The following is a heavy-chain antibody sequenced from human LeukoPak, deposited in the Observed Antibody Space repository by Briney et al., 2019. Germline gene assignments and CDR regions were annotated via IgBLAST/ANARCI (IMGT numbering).Heavy chain of an antibody. V-gene: IGHV3-15*01. Sequence: PGGSLRLSCAASGFTFSNAWMSWVRQAPGKGLEWVGRIKSKTDGGTTDYAAPVKGRFTISRDDSKNTLYLQMNSLKTEDTAVYYCTTDTGPPPYDSSGYYREYFQHWGQGTLVTVSS. CDR1: GFTFSNAW. J-gene: IGHJ1*01. CDR3: TTDTGPPPYDSSGYYREYFQH. CDR2: IKSKTDGGTT. D-gene: IGHD3-22*01.